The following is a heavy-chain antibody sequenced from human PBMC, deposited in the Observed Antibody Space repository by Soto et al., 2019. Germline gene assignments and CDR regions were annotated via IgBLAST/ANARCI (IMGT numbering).Heavy chain of an antibody. V-gene: IGHV3-23*01. Sequence: LRLSCAASGFTFSSYAMSWVRQAPGKGLEWVSAISGSGGSTYYADSVKGRFTISRDNSKNTLYLQMNSLRAEDTAVYYCAKDLDYYDSSGYYNYWGQGTLVTVSS. J-gene: IGHJ4*02. CDR2: ISGSGGST. CDR3: AKDLDYYDSSGYYNY. CDR1: GFTFSSYA. D-gene: IGHD3-22*01.